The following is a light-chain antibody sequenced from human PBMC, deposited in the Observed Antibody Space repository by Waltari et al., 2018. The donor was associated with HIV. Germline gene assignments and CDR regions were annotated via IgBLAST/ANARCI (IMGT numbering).Light chain of an antibody. CDR3: QVWDSSTYV. V-gene: IGLV3-9*01. CDR1: NIGNKH. Sequence: SYELTQPLSVSVALGQTARISCGGNNIGNKHVHWYQLKPGQAPVLVIYWDTNRPSGNTERFSGSNSGSAATLTSSRAQDGDEDDDYCQVWDSSTYVFGTGTKVTVL. CDR2: WDT. J-gene: IGLJ1*01.